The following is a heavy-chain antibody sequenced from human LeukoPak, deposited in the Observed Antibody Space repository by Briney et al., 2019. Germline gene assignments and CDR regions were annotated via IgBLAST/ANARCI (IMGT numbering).Heavy chain of an antibody. V-gene: IGHV4-34*01. D-gene: IGHD1-26*01. J-gene: IGHJ6*03. CDR2: INHSGST. Sequence: ASETLSLTCAVYGGSFSGYYWSWIRQPPGKGLEWIGEINHSGSTNYNPSLKSRVTISVDTSKNQFSLKLSSVTAADTAVYYCAREEGSGSYFAYYYYMDVWGKGTTVTVSS. CDR3: AREEGSGSYFAYYYYMDV. CDR1: GGSFSGYY.